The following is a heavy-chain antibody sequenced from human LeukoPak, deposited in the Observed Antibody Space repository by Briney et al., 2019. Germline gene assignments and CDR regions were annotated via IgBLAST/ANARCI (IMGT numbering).Heavy chain of an antibody. CDR2: TYYRSKWYN. J-gene: IGHJ4*02. Sequence: SQTLSLTCAISGDSVSSKNGAWNWIRQSPSRGLEWLGRTYYRSKWYNDYAVFMQGRISINPDTSKNQFSLQLNSVTPEDTAVYYCARDEGASGWYTFDYWGQGTLVTVSS. V-gene: IGHV6-1*01. CDR1: GDSVSSKNGA. CDR3: ARDEGASGWYTFDY. D-gene: IGHD6-19*01.